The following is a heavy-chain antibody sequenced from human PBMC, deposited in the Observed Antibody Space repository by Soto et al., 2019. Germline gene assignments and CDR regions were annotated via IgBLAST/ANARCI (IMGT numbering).Heavy chain of an antibody. CDR1: GGSVNSGNYY. J-gene: IGHJ4*02. CDR2: IYYSGST. V-gene: IGHV4-61*01. D-gene: IGHD6-19*01. CDR3: ATGSSGWYVDFDY. Sequence: SETLSLTCTVSGGSVNSGNYYWSWIRQPPGKGLEWIGYIYYSGSTNFNPSLKSRVTISIDTSKNQFSLKLSSVTAADTAVYYCATGSSGWYVDFDYWGQGPLVTVS.